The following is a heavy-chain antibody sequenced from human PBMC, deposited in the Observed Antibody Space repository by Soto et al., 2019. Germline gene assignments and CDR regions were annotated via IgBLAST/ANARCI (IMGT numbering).Heavy chain of an antibody. CDR3: ATDRGYYGSGSPKIEY. CDR2: LKSKADGGTT. J-gene: IGHJ4*02. CDR1: GFAFSSAW. D-gene: IGHD3-10*01. Sequence: EVQLVESGGGLVKPGGSLTLSCAASGFAFSSAWMTWVRQAPGEGLEWVGLLKSKADGGTTDHAVPVRGRFTISGDESKNTLYMQMISLKSEDTAVYYCATDRGYYGSGSPKIEYWGQGTLVTVSA. V-gene: IGHV3-15*01.